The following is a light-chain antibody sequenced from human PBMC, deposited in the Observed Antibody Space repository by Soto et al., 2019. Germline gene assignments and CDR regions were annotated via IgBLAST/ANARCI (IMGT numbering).Light chain of an antibody. CDR1: QSVSSSY. Sequence: EIVLTQSPGTLSLSPGERATLSCRARQSVSSSYLAWYQQKPGQAPRLLINGASSRATGIADRFSGSGSGTDFTLTISRLEPEDFAVYYCQQYGSSPWTFGQGTKVDIK. CDR2: GAS. J-gene: IGKJ1*01. V-gene: IGKV3-20*01. CDR3: QQYGSSPWT.